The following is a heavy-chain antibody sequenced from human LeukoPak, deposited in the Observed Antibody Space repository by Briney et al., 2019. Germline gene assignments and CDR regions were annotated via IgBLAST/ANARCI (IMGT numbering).Heavy chain of an antibody. CDR2: ISGSGGST. J-gene: IGHJ4*02. Sequence: GGSLRLSRAASGFTFSSYAMSWVRQAPGKGLEWVSAISGSGGSTYYADSVKGRFTISRDNSKNTLYLQMNSLRAEDTAVYYCAKANKERGHYYFDYWGQGTLVTVSS. CDR1: GFTFSSYA. CDR3: AKANKERGHYYFDY. D-gene: IGHD1-26*01. V-gene: IGHV3-23*01.